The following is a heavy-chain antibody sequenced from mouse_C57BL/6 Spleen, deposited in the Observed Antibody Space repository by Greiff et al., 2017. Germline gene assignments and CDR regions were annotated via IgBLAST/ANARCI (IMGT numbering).Heavy chain of an antibody. V-gene: IGHV1-82*01. D-gene: IGHD3-2*02. CDR3: AKSSGYFDY. Sequence: VKLQQSGPELVKPGASVKISCKASGYAFSSSWMNWVKQRPGKGLEWIGRIYPGDGDPNYNGKFKGKATLTADKSSSTAYMQLSSLTYEDSAVYFCAKSSGYFDYWGQGTTLTVSS. J-gene: IGHJ2*01. CDR2: IYPGDGDP. CDR1: GYAFSSSW.